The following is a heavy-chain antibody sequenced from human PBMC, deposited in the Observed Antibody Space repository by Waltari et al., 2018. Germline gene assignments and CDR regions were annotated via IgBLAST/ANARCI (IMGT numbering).Heavy chain of an antibody. J-gene: IGHJ2*01. CDR1: GFPCYDYA. D-gene: IGHD3-16*01. CDR2: VSWSGATV. CDR3: AASRGVYWYFDF. V-gene: IGHV3-9*01. Sequence: EVQLVESGGGLVHPGRSLRLSCPASGFPCYDYAMHWVRQVPGKGLEWVAVVSWSGATVGYADSVNGRFAISRDNAKNSLYLQMNSLRVEDTAFYYCAASRGVYWYFDFWGRGTLVSVSS.